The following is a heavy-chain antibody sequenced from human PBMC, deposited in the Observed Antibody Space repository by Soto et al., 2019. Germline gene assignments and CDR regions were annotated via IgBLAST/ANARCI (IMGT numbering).Heavy chain of an antibody. CDR1: GFTFSSYA. Sequence: GGSLRLSCAASGFTFSSYAMSWVRQAPGKGLEWVSAISGSGGSTYYADSVKGRFTISRDNSKNTLYLQMNSLRAEDTAVYYCALLEGYSSGWYYYYGMDVWGQGTKVTVSS. D-gene: IGHD6-19*01. J-gene: IGHJ6*02. V-gene: IGHV3-23*01. CDR3: ALLEGYSSGWYYYYGMDV. CDR2: ISGSGGST.